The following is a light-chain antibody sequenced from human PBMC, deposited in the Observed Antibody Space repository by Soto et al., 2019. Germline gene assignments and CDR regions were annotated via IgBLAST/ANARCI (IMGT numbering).Light chain of an antibody. CDR1: SSSFGSYS. J-gene: IGLJ1*01. Sequence: HSVLTQAPSASGIPGQRVTISCTGSSSSFGSYSAYWYQHLPGAAPKLLVYGSNQRPSGVPDRFSESKSDTSASLGITGLRSEDEADYYCAAWDDSLSAYVFGTG. CDR3: AAWDDSLSAYV. CDR2: GSN. V-gene: IGLV1-47*01.